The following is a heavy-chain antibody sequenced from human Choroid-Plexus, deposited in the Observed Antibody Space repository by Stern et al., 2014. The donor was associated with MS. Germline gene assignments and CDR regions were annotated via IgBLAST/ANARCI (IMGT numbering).Heavy chain of an antibody. CDR3: AKDRQYLTYFFDH. D-gene: IGHD2/OR15-2a*01. CDR1: GFTFGSCA. V-gene: IGHV3-30*18. CDR2: VSYDGSNK. Sequence: VHLVESGGGVVQPGRPLRLSCVASGFTFGSCAMHWVRQAPGKGLGWVAGVSYDGSNKYYADSVKGRFTISRDNSQNTLYMQMSSLRPEDTAVYYCAKDRQYLTYFFDHWGQGSLFTVSS. J-gene: IGHJ5*02.